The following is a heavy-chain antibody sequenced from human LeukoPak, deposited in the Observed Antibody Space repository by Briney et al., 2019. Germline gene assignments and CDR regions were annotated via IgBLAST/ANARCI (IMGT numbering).Heavy chain of an antibody. D-gene: IGHD6-13*01. J-gene: IGHJ4*02. CDR3: ASGRQLGY. Sequence: GGSLRLSCAASGFTFSNYWMSWVRQAPGKGLEWVANIKEDGSEKYYVDSVKGRFTISRDNARNSLYLQMNSLRAEDTAVYYCASGRQLGYWGQGALVTVSS. V-gene: IGHV3-7*01. CDR2: IKEDGSEK. CDR1: GFTFSNYW.